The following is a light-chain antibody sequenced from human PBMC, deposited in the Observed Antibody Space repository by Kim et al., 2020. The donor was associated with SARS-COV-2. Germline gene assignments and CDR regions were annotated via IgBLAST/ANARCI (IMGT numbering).Light chain of an antibody. J-gene: IGKJ4*01. CDR1: QSLLHSNGYNY. CDR2: LGS. Sequence: DIVMTQSPLSLPVTPGEPASISCRSSQSLLHSNGYNYLDWYVQKPGQSPQFLIYLGSNRASGVPDRFSGSGSGTDFTLKISRVEAEDVGVYYCMQVPQTPGLTVGGGTKVDIK. CDR3: MQVPQTPGLT. V-gene: IGKV2-28*01.